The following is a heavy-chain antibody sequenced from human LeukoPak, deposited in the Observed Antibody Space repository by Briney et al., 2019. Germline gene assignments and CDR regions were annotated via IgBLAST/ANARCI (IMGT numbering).Heavy chain of an antibody. CDR1: GFTFDDYG. J-gene: IGHJ6*04. CDR2: INWNGGST. CDR3: ARDGTPIYSSGWVYMGV. V-gene: IGHV3-20*04. D-gene: IGHD6-25*01. Sequence: GGSLRLSCAASGFTFDDYGMSWVRQAPGKGLEWVSGINWNGGSTGYADSVEGRFTISRDNAKNSLYLQMNSLRGEDTAVYYCARDGTPIYSSGWVYMGVWGKGTTVTISS.